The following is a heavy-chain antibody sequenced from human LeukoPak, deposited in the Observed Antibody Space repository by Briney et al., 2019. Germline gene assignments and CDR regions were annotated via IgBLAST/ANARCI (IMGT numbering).Heavy chain of an antibody. V-gene: IGHV3-53*01. D-gene: IGHD4/OR15-4a*01. CDR3: ARRAGAYSHPYDY. CDR2: IYSDNT. Sequence: GGSLRLSCAGSGFDFSDFWMSWVRQAPGKGLEWVSFIYSDNTHYSDSVKGRFTISRDNSKNTLYLQMNSLRAEDTAVYYCARRAGAYSHPYDYWGQGTLVTVSS. CDR1: GFDFSDFW. J-gene: IGHJ4*02.